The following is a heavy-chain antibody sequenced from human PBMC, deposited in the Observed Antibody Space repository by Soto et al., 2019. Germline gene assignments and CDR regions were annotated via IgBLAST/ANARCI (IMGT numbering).Heavy chain of an antibody. Sequence: QITLKESGPTLVKPTQTLTLTCTFSGFSLTTSGRGVGWIRHPPGKALACLALFFWGDDKRYSPSLKIRLTISKDTSKNQVVPTMTNMGPEDTATYYCAHRLAMIDAFDVWGQGTVVTVSS. J-gene: IGHJ3*01. CDR3: AHRLAMIDAFDV. CDR2: FFWGDDK. V-gene: IGHV2-5*02. D-gene: IGHD3-16*01. CDR1: GFSLTTSGRG.